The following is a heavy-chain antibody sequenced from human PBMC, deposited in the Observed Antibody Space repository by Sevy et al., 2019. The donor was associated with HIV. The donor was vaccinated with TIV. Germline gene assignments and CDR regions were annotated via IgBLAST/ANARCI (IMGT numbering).Heavy chain of an antibody. CDR3: AKDLEQQLGPDY. J-gene: IGHJ4*02. CDR2: ISPTGGTT. D-gene: IGHD6-13*01. Sequence: GGSLRLSCAASGFTFSSYDMSWVRQAPGKGLEWVSGISPTGGTTHYAESVKGRFIISRDKSKKTLCLQMDSLRAEDTALYYCAKDLEQQLGPDYWGQGTQVTVSS. V-gene: IGHV3-23*01. CDR1: GFTFSSYD.